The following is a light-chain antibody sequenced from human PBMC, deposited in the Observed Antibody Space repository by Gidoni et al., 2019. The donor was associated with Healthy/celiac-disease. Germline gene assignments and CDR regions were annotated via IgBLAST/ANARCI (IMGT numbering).Light chain of an antibody. CDR2: GAS. CDR1: QSVSSN. CDR3: QQYNNWPPST. Sequence: EIVMTQSPATLSVSPGERATLSCRASQSVSSNLAWYQQKPGQAPRLLIYGASTRATGIPARFSGSGSGTEFTLTISSLQSEDFAVYDCQQYNNWPPSTFXXXTKLEIK. J-gene: IGKJ2*01. V-gene: IGKV3-15*01.